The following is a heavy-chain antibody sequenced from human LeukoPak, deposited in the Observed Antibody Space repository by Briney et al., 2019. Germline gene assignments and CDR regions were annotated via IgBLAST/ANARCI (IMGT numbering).Heavy chain of an antibody. Sequence: GGSLRLSCAASGFSFRSYDMHWVRQATGKGLEWVSAIGTAGDTYYPGSVKGRFTISRQNAKNSLYLQMNSLRAGDTAVYYCARAMSGQSEDAFDIWGQGTMVTVSS. CDR1: GFSFRSYD. J-gene: IGHJ3*02. CDR3: ARAMSGQSEDAFDI. CDR2: IGTAGDT. D-gene: IGHD3-10*01. V-gene: IGHV3-13*01.